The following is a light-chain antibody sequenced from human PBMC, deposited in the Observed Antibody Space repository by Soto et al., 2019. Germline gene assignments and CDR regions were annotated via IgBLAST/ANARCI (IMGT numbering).Light chain of an antibody. Sequence: EIVMTQSPATLSVSPWESATLSCWASQNIRSNLAWYQQRPGQAPRLLIYGASTRATGIPARFSGSGSGTEFTLTISSLQSEDFAVYFCQQYENWYTFGQGTKLEIK. CDR3: QQYENWYT. CDR2: GAS. J-gene: IGKJ2*01. V-gene: IGKV3-15*01. CDR1: QNIRSN.